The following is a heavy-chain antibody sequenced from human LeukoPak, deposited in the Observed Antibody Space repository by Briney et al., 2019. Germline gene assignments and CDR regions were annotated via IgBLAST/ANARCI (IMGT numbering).Heavy chain of an antibody. Sequence: ASVKVSCKASGYTFTSYDINRVRQATGQGLEWMGWMNPNSGNTGYAQKFQGRVTMTRNTSISTAYMELSSLRSEDTAVYYCARGIHHYYDPPKVDYWGQGTLVTVSS. V-gene: IGHV1-8*01. D-gene: IGHD3-22*01. J-gene: IGHJ4*02. CDR1: GYTFTSYD. CDR2: MNPNSGNT. CDR3: ARGIHHYYDPPKVDY.